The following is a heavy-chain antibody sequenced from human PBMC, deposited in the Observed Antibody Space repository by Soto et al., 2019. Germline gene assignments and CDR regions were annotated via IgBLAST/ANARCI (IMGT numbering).Heavy chain of an antibody. Sequence: GASVKVSRKAPGYSFTDYHIHRVRQAPGQGLEWLGRINPKSGGTSTAQKFQGWVTMTTDTSISTASMELTRLTSDDTAIYYCARGDSTDCSNGVCSFFYNHDMDVWGQGTTVTVSS. CDR1: GYSFTDYH. D-gene: IGHD2-8*01. CDR3: ARGDSTDCSNGVCSFFYNHDMDV. CDR2: INPKSGGT. J-gene: IGHJ6*02. V-gene: IGHV1-2*04.